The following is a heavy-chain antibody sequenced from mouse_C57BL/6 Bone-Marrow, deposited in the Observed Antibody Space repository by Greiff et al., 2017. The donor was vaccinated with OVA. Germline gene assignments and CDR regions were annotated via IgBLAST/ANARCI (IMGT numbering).Heavy chain of an antibody. Sequence: EVQLQQSGPELVKPGASVKIPCKASGYTFTDYNMDWVKQSHGKSLEWIGDINPNNGGTIYNQKFKGKATLTVDKSSSTAYMELRSLTSEDTAVYYCARNYGSSYVSYAMDYWGQGTSVTVSS. CDR2: INPNNGGT. CDR3: ARNYGSSYVSYAMDY. V-gene: IGHV1-18*01. J-gene: IGHJ4*01. CDR1: GYTFTDYN. D-gene: IGHD1-1*01.